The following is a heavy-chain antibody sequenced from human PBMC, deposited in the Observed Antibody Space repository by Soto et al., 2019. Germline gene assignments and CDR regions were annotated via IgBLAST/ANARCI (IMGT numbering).Heavy chain of an antibody. CDR2: IYHRGST. Sequence: QVQLQESGPGLVKPSGTLSLTCAVSSDSISGSNWWSWVRQPPGKGLEWIGEIYHRGSTNYNPSLKSRVTISVDKSTNQFSLKLSSVTAADTAVYYCARANYDFWSGSTKYYYYYMDVWGKGTSVTVSS. D-gene: IGHD3-3*01. V-gene: IGHV4-4*02. CDR3: ARANYDFWSGSTKYYYYYMDV. CDR1: SDSISGSNW. J-gene: IGHJ6*03.